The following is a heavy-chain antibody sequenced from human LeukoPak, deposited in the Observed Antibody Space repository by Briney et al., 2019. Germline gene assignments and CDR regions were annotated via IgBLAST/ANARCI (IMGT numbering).Heavy chain of an antibody. Sequence: GESLKISCKGSGHSFSSYWIAWVRQMPGKGLEWMGIIYPGDSDTRYSPSCQGQVTISVDKSTSTAYLQWNSLKASDTAIYYCARERGGGAPLDYWGQGTLVTVSS. CDR2: IYPGDSDT. J-gene: IGHJ4*02. CDR1: GHSFSSYW. CDR3: ARERGGGAPLDY. D-gene: IGHD3-10*01. V-gene: IGHV5-51*01.